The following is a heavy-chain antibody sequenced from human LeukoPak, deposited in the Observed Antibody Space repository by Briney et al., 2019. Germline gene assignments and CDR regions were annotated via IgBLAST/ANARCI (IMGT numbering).Heavy chain of an antibody. D-gene: IGHD6-13*01. CDR3: ARTAGGVAAAGTLDY. Sequence: GGSLRLSCAASGFNFDDYGMSWVRQAPGEGLEWVSGINWNGGTTGYADSVKGRFTISRDNAKNSLYLQMNSLRAEDTALYYCARTAGGVAAAGTLDYWGQGTLVTVSS. CDR1: GFNFDDYG. V-gene: IGHV3-20*04. CDR2: INWNGGTT. J-gene: IGHJ4*02.